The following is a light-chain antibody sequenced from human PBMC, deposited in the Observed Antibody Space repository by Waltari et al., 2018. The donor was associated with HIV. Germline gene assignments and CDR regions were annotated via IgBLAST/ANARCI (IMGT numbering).Light chain of an antibody. Sequence: DIVLTQSPDSLTVSLGEGASISCKSSQTLFYSPDNQHHPAWYQQRAGQSPRLLVSRASVRQPGVADRFSGSGSGTNFTLTISSVQAEDVAIYYCQQSYTIPLTFGPGTRVDI. J-gene: IGKJ3*01. V-gene: IGKV4-1*01. CDR1: QTLFYSPDNQHH. CDR2: RAS. CDR3: QQSYTIPLT.